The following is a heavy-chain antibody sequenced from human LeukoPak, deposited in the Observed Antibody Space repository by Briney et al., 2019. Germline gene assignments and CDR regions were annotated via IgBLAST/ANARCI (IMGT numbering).Heavy chain of an antibody. CDR1: GFTFSSYS. D-gene: IGHD3-16*02. CDR3: ARALLLPIVTTLNEHAFDL. V-gene: IGHV3-21*01. J-gene: IGHJ3*01. CDR2: ISSSSSYI. Sequence: KPGGSLRLSCAASGFTFSSYSMNWVRQAPGKGLEWVSSISSSSSYIYYADSVKGRFTISRDNAKNSLYLQMNSLRAEDTAVYYCARALLLPIVTTLNEHAFDLWGQGTMVTVSS.